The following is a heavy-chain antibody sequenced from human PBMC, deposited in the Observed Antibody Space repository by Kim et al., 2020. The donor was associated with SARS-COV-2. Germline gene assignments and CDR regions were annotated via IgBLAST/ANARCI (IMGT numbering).Heavy chain of an antibody. CDR3: AKLRHGCGGDCNLYYFDY. Sequence: GGSLRLSCAASGFTFSSYAMSWVRQAPGKGLEWVSAISGSGGSTYYADSVKGRFTISRDNSKNTLYLQMNSLRAVDTDVYYLAKLRHGCGGDCNLYYFDYWGXGTLVTVSS. CDR2: ISGSGGST. CDR1: GFTFSSYA. V-gene: IGHV3-23*01. D-gene: IGHD2-21*01. J-gene: IGHJ4*02.